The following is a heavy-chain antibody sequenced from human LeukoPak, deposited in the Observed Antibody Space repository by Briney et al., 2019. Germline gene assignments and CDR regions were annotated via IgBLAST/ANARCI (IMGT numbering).Heavy chain of an antibody. CDR3: TRQAAAGTGYFDY. CDR2: IRSKANSYAT. CDR1: GFTFSGSA. V-gene: IGHV3-73*01. J-gene: IGHJ4*02. Sequence: GSLRLSCAASGFTFSGSALHWVRQASGKGLEWVGRIRSKANSYATAYAASVKGRFTISRDDSKNTAYLQMNSLKTEDTAVYYCTRQAAAGTGYFDYWGQGTLVTVSS. D-gene: IGHD6-13*01.